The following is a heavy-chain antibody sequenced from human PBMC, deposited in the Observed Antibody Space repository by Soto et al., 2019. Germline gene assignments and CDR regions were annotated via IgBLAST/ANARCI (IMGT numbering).Heavy chain of an antibody. J-gene: IGHJ4*02. CDR1: GGSISSSNW. Sequence: SETLSLTCAVSGGSISSSNWWSWVRQPPGKGLEWIGEIYHSGSTNYNPSLKSRVTISVDKSKNQFSLKLSSVTAADTAVYYCARDRVVRSGVYDYWGQGTLVTVSS. CDR2: IYHSGST. CDR3: ARDRVVRSGVYDY. V-gene: IGHV4-4*02. D-gene: IGHD2-21*01.